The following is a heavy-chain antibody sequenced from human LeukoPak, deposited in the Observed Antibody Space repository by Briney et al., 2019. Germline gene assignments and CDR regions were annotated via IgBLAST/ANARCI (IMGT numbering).Heavy chain of an antibody. CDR3: ARSYSDAFDI. Sequence: GRSLRLSCAASGFTFSSYGMHWLRQAPGKGLEWVAVISYDGSNKYYADSVKGRFTISRDNSKNTLYLQMNSLRAEDTAVYYCARSYSDAFDIWGQGTMVTVSS. J-gene: IGHJ3*02. D-gene: IGHD1-26*01. CDR2: ISYDGSNK. V-gene: IGHV3-30*03. CDR1: GFTFSSYG.